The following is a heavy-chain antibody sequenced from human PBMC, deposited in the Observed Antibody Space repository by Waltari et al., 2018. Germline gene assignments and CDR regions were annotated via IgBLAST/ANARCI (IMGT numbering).Heavy chain of an antibody. D-gene: IGHD3-3*02. CDR3: ARELLYSTFRHYMDV. CDR2: IYSSSSTR. J-gene: IGHJ6*03. CDR1: GFTFSSYT. V-gene: IGHV3-48*04. Sequence: EVQLVESGGDLVQPGGSLRLSCAASGFTFSSYTMHWVRQAPGKGLEWVSCIYSSSSTRHYADSVKGRFTISRDNAKNSRYLQINSLRAEDTAVYYCARELLYSTFRHYMDVWGTGTTVTVSS.